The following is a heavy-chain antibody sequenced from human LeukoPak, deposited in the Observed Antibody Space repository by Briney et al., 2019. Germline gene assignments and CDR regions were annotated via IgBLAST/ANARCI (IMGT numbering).Heavy chain of an antibody. CDR2: ISWNSRSI. CDR3: ARRTGRAAAGNPFDY. Sequence: GRSLRLSCAASGFTFDDYAMHWVRQAPGKGLEWVSGISWNSRSIGYADSVKGRFTISRDNAKNSLYLQMNSLRAEDTALYYCARRTGRAAAGNPFDYWGQGTLVTVSS. CDR1: GFTFDDYA. D-gene: IGHD6-13*01. V-gene: IGHV3-9*01. J-gene: IGHJ4*02.